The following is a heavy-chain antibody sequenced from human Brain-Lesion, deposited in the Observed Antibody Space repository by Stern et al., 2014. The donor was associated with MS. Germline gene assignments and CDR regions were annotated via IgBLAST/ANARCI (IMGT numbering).Heavy chain of an antibody. J-gene: IGHJ4*02. Sequence: EVQLVESGGDLVQPGRSLRLSCAAFGFTFDDYAMHWVRQAPGKGLEWVACISWNSGTIGYADSVKGRFTTSRDNAYSSLYLQMNSLRPEDTALYYCARDITGSSAYFAYCGQGTLVTVSS. CDR3: ARDITGSSAYFAY. CDR2: ISWNSGTI. V-gene: IGHV3-9*01. D-gene: IGHD1-14*01. CDR1: GFTFDDYA.